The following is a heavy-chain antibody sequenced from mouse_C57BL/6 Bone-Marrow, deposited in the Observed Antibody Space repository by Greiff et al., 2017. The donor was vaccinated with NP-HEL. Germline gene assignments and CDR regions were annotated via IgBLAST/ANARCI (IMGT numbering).Heavy chain of an antibody. V-gene: IGHV1-55*01. D-gene: IGHD2-5*01. CDR3: ARLGYSNYVGYFDY. CDR1: GYTFTSYW. CDR2: LYPGSGST. Sequence: QVQLQHPGAELVKPGASVKMSCKASGYTFTSYWITWVKQRPGQGLEWIGDLYPGSGSTTYNEKFKSKATLTVDTSSSTSYMQLSSLTSEDSAVYYCARLGYSNYVGYFDYWGQGTTLTVSS. J-gene: IGHJ2*01.